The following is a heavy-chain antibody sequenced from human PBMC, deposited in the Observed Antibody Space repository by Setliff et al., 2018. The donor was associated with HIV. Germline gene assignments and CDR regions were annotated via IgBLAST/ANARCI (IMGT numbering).Heavy chain of an antibody. Sequence: PSETLSLTCTVSGGSISRYYWSWIRQPAGKGLEWIGRIYPSGNINYNPSLKSRLTTSIDTSKNQFSLKLSSVTATDTAVYYCARDAGPHYGSGPPLEYWGQGIQVTVSS. V-gene: IGHV4-4*07. D-gene: IGHD3-10*01. J-gene: IGHJ4*02. CDR1: GGSISRYY. CDR3: ARDAGPHYGSGPPLEY. CDR2: IYPSGNI.